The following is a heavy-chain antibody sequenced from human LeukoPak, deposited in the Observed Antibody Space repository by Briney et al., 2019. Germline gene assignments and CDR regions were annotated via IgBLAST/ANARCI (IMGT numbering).Heavy chain of an antibody. V-gene: IGHV3-48*01. D-gene: IGHD3-10*01. CDR2: ISSGGSTT. CDR1: GFTFSTYS. Sequence: GGSLRLSSAASGFTFSTYSMNWVRQAPGKGLEWVSYISSGGSTTHDADSEKGRFTISRDNDKNSLYLQMNSLRAEDTAVYCCAREAAGDGIYYDYWGQGTLVTVSS. CDR3: AREAAGDGIYYDY. J-gene: IGHJ4*02.